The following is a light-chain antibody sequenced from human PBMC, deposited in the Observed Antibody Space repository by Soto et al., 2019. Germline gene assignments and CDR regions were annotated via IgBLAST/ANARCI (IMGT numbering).Light chain of an antibody. Sequence: ETVLTQSPATLSMSPEERANLSCRASQSVSNYLAWYQQKPGQAPRLLIYDASNRATGIPARFSGSRSGRDFTLTISSLEPEDFAVYYCQHRSTWPGTFGQGTKLEIK. CDR3: QHRSTWPGT. CDR2: DAS. CDR1: QSVSNY. J-gene: IGKJ2*01. V-gene: IGKV3-11*02.